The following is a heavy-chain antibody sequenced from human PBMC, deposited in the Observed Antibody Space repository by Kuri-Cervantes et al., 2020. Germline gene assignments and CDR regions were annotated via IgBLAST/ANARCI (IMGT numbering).Heavy chain of an antibody. CDR2: IYPGDSDT. J-gene: IGHJ6*03. Sequence: KVSCKVSGYTLTELSMHWVRQMPGKGLEWMGIIYPGDSDTRYSPSFQGQVTISADKSISTAYLQWSSLKASDTAMYYCARQSGYYYYYMDVWGKGTTVTVSS. V-gene: IGHV5-51*01. CDR1: GYTLTELS. CDR3: ARQSGYYYYYMDV. D-gene: IGHD3-3*01.